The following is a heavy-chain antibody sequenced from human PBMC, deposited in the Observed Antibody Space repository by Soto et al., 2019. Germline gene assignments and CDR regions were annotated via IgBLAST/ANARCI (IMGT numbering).Heavy chain of an antibody. Sequence: VGSLRLSCAASGFTFSSYSMNWVRQAPGKGLEWVSSISSSSSYIYYADSVKGRFTISRDNAKNSLYLQMNSLRAEDTAVYYCARDGYYYGSGKNYWGQGTLVTV. CDR2: ISSSSSYI. CDR3: ARDGYYYGSGKNY. V-gene: IGHV3-21*01. D-gene: IGHD3-10*01. CDR1: GFTFSSYS. J-gene: IGHJ4*02.